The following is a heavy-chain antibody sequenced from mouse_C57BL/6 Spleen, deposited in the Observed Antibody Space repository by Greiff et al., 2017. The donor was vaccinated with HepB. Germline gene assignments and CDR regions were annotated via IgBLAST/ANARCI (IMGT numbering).Heavy chain of an antibody. CDR3: ARQIGGSSYYFDY. V-gene: IGHV14-2*01. D-gene: IGHD1-1*01. J-gene: IGHJ2*01. Sequence: EVQVVESGAELVKPGASVKLSCTASGFNIKDYYMHWVKQRTEQGLEWIGRIDPEDGETKYAPKFQGKATITADTSSNTAYLQLSSLTSEDAAVYYCARQIGGSSYYFDYWGQGTTLTVSS. CDR1: GFNIKDYY. CDR2: IDPEDGET.